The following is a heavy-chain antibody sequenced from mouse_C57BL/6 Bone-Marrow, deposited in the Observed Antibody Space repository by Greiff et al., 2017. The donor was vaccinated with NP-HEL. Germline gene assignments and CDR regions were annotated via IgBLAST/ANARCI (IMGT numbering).Heavy chain of an antibody. CDR1: GYTFTSYW. V-gene: IGHV1-72*01. D-gene: IGHD4-1*01. CDR3: AGSSGTKEFSWFAY. J-gene: IGHJ3*01. Sequence: QVQLQQPGAELVKPGASVKLSCKASGYTFTSYWMHWVKQRPGRGLEWIGRIDPNSGGTKYNEKFKSKATLTVDKPSSTAYMQLSRLTSEDSAVYYCAGSSGTKEFSWFAYWGKGTLVTVSA. CDR2: IDPNSGGT.